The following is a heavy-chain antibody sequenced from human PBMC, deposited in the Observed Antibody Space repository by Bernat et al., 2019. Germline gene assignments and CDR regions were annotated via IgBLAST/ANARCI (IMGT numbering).Heavy chain of an antibody. D-gene: IGHD6-25*01. CDR3: VRRERAQRDGYYYMDV. J-gene: IGHJ6*03. V-gene: IGHV3-7*03. CDR1: GFIFSSYW. Sequence: EVQLVESGGGLVQPGGSLRLSCVASGFIFSSYWMSWVRQAPGKVLEWVANIRQDGSDKYYVDSVKGRFTMSRDNAKNSLYLQMNSLRVEDTAVYYCVRRERAQRDGYYYMDVWGKGTTVTVSS. CDR2: IRQDGSDK.